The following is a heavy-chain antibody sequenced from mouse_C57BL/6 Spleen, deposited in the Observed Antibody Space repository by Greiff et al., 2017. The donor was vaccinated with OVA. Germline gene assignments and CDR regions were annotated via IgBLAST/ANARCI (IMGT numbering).Heavy chain of an antibody. Sequence: VQLQQPGAELVKPGASVKMSCKASGYTFTSYWITWVKQRPGQGLEWIGDLYPGSGSTNYNEKFKSKATLTVDTSSSTAYMQLSSLTSEDSAVYYCARRDGSREAWFAYWGQGTLVTVSA. CDR3: ARRDGSREAWFAY. CDR1: GYTFTSYW. CDR2: LYPGSGST. D-gene: IGHD1-1*01. V-gene: IGHV1-55*01. J-gene: IGHJ3*01.